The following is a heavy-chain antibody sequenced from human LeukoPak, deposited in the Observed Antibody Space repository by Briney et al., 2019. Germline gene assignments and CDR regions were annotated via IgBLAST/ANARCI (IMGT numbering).Heavy chain of an antibody. J-gene: IGHJ4*02. CDR1: GVSISSSNSY. Sequence: SETLSLTCTVSGVSISSSNSYWSWIRQPPGKGLEWIGEINHSGSTNYNPSLKSRVTISVDTSKNQFSLKLSSVTAADTAVYYCARVGPYGSSWSYYFDYWGQGTLVTVSS. D-gene: IGHD6-13*01. CDR3: ARVGPYGSSWSYYFDY. CDR2: INHSGST. V-gene: IGHV4-39*07.